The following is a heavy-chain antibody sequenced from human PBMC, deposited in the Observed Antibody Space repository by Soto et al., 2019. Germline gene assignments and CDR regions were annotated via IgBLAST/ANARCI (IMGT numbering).Heavy chain of an antibody. D-gene: IGHD6-6*01. J-gene: IGHJ4*02. V-gene: IGHV3-30*18. CDR1: GFTSSDYG. Sequence: GGSLRLSCAVSGFTSSDYGTHWVRQAPGKGLEWVAVMSYAGTYKYYADSVKGRFTISRDLSGNTLFLQMNSLRLEDTAVYFCAKEMYPRTVLDSSSPWGDYWGQGTLVTVSS. CDR2: MSYAGTYK. CDR3: AKEMYPRTVLDSSSPWGDY.